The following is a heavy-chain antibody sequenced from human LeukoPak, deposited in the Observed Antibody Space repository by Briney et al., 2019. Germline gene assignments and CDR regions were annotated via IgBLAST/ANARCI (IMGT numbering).Heavy chain of an antibody. V-gene: IGHV4-38-2*02. D-gene: IGHD3-10*01. CDR1: GYSISSGYY. J-gene: IGHJ4*02. Sequence: SETLSLTCTVSGYSISSGYYWGWIRQPPGKGLEWIGSIYHSGSTYYNPSLKSRVTISVDTSKNQFSLKLSSVTAADTAVYYCARTKLWFGELGTTGAYYFDYWGQGTLVTVSS. CDR3: ARTKLWFGELGTTGAYYFDY. CDR2: IYHSGST.